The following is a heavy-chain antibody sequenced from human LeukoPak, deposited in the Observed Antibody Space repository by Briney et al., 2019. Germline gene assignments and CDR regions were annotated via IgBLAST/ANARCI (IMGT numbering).Heavy chain of an antibody. V-gene: IGHV3-53*01. Sequence: GGSLRLSCAASGFTVSSKYMTWVRQAPGKGLEWVSVIYRGGNTYYADSVKGRFSVSRDNSKNSLYLQMNSLRAEDTAVYYCARVLMYSSSQFDYWGQGTLVTVSS. CDR2: IYRGGNT. CDR1: GFTVSSKY. D-gene: IGHD6-13*01. CDR3: ARVLMYSSSQFDY. J-gene: IGHJ4*02.